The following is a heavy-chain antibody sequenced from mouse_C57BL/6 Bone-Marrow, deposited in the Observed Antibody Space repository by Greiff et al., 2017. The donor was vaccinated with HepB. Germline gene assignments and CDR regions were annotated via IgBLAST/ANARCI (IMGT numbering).Heavy chain of an antibody. D-gene: IGHD1-1*01. V-gene: IGHV5-4*01. Sequence: EVQLVESGGGLVKPGGSLKLSCAASGFTFSSYAMSWVRQTPEKRLEWIATISDGGSYTYYPDNVKGRFTISRDNAKNNLYLQMSHLKSEDTAMYYCAREGGYYYGSSYGFAYWGQGTLVTVSA. CDR1: GFTFSSYA. J-gene: IGHJ3*01. CDR2: ISDGGSYT. CDR3: AREGGYYYGSSYGFAY.